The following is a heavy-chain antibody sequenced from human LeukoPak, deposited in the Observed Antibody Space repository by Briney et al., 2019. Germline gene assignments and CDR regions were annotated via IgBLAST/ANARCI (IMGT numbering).Heavy chain of an antibody. CDR1: GYTFTSYG. D-gene: IGHD5-12*01. J-gene: IGHJ4*02. CDR3: ARVSGYDLIDY. Sequence: GASVKVSCKASGYTFTSYGISWVRQAPGQGLEWMGWIGAYNGNTNYAQKLQGRVTMTTDTSTSTAYRELRSLRSDDTAVYYCARVSGYDLIDYWGQGTLVTVSS. CDR2: IGAYNGNT. V-gene: IGHV1-18*01.